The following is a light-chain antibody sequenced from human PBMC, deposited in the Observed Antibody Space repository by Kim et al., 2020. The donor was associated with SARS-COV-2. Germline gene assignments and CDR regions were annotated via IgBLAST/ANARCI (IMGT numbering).Light chain of an antibody. J-gene: IGKJ1*01. V-gene: IGKV3-20*01. CDR3: QYVGSTSGT. Sequence: EIVLTQSPGTLSLSPGERATLSCRASQSVSSSYLAWYQQKPGQAPRLLIYGASSRAPGIPDRFSGSGSGTDFTLTISRLEPEDFAVYYCQYVGSTSGTFGQGTKVDIK. CDR2: GAS. CDR1: QSVSSSY.